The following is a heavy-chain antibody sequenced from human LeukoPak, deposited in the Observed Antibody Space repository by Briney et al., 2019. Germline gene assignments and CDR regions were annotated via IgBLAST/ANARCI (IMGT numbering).Heavy chain of an antibody. V-gene: IGHV1-69*01. CDR3: ARSPRPYYYDSSGYYSEYYFDY. D-gene: IGHD3-22*01. CDR2: IIPIFGTA. Sequence: ASVKASCKASGGTFSSYAISWVRQAPGQGLEWMGGIIPIFGTANYAQKFQGRVTITADESTSTAYMELSSLRSEDTAVYYCARSPRPYYYDSSGYYSEYYFDYWGQGTLVTVSS. J-gene: IGHJ4*02. CDR1: GGTFSSYA.